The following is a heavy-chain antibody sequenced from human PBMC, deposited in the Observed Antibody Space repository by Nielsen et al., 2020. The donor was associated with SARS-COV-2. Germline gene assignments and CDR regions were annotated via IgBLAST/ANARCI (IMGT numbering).Heavy chain of an antibody. CDR3: ASNGYPVHYYYYGMDV. Sequence: GESLKIFCAASGFTVSSNYMSWVRQAPGKGLEWVSVIYSGGSTYYADSVKGRFTISRDNSKNTLYLQMNSLRAEDTAVYYCASNGYPVHYYYYGMDVWGQGTTVTVSS. CDR1: GFTVSSNY. D-gene: IGHD1-1*01. J-gene: IGHJ6*02. CDR2: IYSGGST. V-gene: IGHV3-53*01.